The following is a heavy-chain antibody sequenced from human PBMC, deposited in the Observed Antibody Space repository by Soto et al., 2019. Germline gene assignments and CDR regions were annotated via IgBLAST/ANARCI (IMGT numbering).Heavy chain of an antibody. CDR3: ARVLGSSGWQDY. J-gene: IGHJ4*02. CDR2: IWYDGSNK. D-gene: IGHD6-19*01. CDR1: GFTFSSYG. V-gene: IGHV3-33*01. Sequence: PGGSLRLSCAASGFTFSSYGMHWVRQAPGKGLEWVAVIWYDGSNKYYADSVKGRFTISRDNSKNTLYLQMNSLRAEDTAVYYCARVLGSSGWQDYWGQGTLVTVSS.